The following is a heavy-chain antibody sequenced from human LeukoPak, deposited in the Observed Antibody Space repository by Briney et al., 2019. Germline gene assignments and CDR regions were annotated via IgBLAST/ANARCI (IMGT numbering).Heavy chain of an antibody. J-gene: IGHJ4*02. Sequence: GGSLRLSCAASGFTFDDYAMHWVRQAPGKGLEWVSGISWNSGSIGYADSVKGRFTISRDNGKKSLFLQMNSLIAEDTALYYCSKGTRDILTGYYNTAFDYWGQGTLVTVSS. CDR1: GFTFDDYA. CDR2: ISWNSGSI. V-gene: IGHV3-9*01. CDR3: SKGTRDILTGYYNTAFDY. D-gene: IGHD3-9*01.